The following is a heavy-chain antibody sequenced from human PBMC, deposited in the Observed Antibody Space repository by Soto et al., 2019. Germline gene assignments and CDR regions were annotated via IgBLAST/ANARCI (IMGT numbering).Heavy chain of an antibody. CDR2: IYYDGDT. D-gene: IGHD1-20*01. Sequence: QVQLQESGPGLVKPSETLSLTCTVSGGSISRYYWTWIRQTPGKGLEWIGYIYYDGDTNYNPSLKSRVTMSVDTSKNQFSLKLRSVTAADTATYFCARDKAGNNVSEHWGQGTLVTVSS. V-gene: IGHV4-59*01. J-gene: IGHJ4*02. CDR1: GGSISRYY. CDR3: ARDKAGNNVSEH.